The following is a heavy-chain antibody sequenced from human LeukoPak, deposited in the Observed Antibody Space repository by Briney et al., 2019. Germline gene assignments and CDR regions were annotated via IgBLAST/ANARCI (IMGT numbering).Heavy chain of an antibody. J-gene: IGHJ4*02. CDR2: ISYDGSNK. CDR1: GFTFSSYG. D-gene: IGHD4-17*01. Sequence: GGSLRLSCAASGFTFSSYGMLWVRQAPGKGLEWVAVISYDGSNKYYADSVKGRFTISRDNSKNTLYLQMNSLRAEDTAVYYCASQVLYGDNNDYWGQGTLVTVSS. V-gene: IGHV3-30*03. CDR3: ASQVLYGDNNDY.